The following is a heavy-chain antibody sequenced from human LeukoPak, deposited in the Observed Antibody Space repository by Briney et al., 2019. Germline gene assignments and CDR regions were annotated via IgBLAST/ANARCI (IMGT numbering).Heavy chain of an antibody. D-gene: IGHD3-16*01. J-gene: IGHJ4*02. CDR1: GFTVSSNY. Sequence: GGSLRLSCAASGFTVSSNYMSWVRQAPGKGLEWVSVIYSGGSTYYADSVKGRFTISRDNSKNTLYLQMNSLRAEDTAVYYCARTLKGDLGVFDYWGQGTLVTVSS. CDR2: IYSGGST. CDR3: ARTLKGDLGVFDY. V-gene: IGHV3-66*01.